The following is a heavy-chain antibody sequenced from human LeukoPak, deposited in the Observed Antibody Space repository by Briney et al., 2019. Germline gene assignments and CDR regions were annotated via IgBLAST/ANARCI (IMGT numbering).Heavy chain of an antibody. CDR3: ATADGAAAAGNAFDI. D-gene: IGHD6-13*01. CDR2: FDPEDGET. J-gene: IGHJ3*02. Sequence: GASVKVSCKVSGYTLTELSMHWVRQAPGKGLEWMGGFDPEDGETIYAQKFQGRVTMTEDTSTDTAYMELRSLRSEDTAVYYCATADGAAAAGNAFDIWGQGTMVTVSS. CDR1: GYTLTELS. V-gene: IGHV1-24*01.